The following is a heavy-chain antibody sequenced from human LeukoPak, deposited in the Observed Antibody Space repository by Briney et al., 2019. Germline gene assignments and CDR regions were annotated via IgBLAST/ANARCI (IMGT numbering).Heavy chain of an antibody. D-gene: IGHD4/OR15-4a*01. CDR1: GFTFSSYS. Sequence: PGGSLRLSCAASGFTFSSYSMNWVRQAPGKGLEWVSSISSSSSYIYYADSVKGRFTISRDNAKNSLYLQMNSLRAEDTAVYYCARDLRGVLRWAFDYWGQGTLVTVS. CDR3: ARDLRGVLRWAFDY. CDR2: ISSSSSYI. J-gene: IGHJ4*02. V-gene: IGHV3-21*01.